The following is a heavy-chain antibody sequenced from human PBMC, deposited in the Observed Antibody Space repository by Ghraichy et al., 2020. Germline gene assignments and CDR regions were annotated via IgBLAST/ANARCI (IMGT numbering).Heavy chain of an antibody. V-gene: IGHV5-51*01. D-gene: IGHD5-12*01. J-gene: IGHJ3*01. CDR3: ARHRGGYLSDFDV. Sequence: GESLNISCRGSGYSFTKYWVGWVRQMPGKGLEWMGIIYPGDSQTRYSSSFQGQVTISVDKSISTAYLQWSSLRASDTAMYYCARHRGGYLSDFDVWGQGTQVTVSS. CDR2: IYPGDSQT. CDR1: GYSFTKYW.